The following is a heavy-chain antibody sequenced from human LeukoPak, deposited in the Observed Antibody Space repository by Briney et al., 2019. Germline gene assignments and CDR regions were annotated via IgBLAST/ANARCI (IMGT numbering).Heavy chain of an antibody. D-gene: IGHD1-26*01. V-gene: IGHV3-21*01. J-gene: IGHJ4*02. CDR2: ISSSSSYI. CDR3: ASQWELYLFDY. CDR1: GFTFSSYS. Sequence: GGSLRLSCAASGFTFSSYSMNWVRQAPGKGPEWVSSISSSSSYIYYADSVKGRFTISRDNAKNSLYLQMNSLRAEDTAVYYCASQWELYLFDYWGQGTLVTVSS.